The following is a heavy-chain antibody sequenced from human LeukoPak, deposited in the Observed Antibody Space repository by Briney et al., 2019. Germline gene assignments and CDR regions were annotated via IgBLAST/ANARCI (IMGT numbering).Heavy chain of an antibody. Sequence: GGSLRLSCAASGFTFSSYWMHWVRQAPGKGLVWVSRINSDGSSTSYADSVKGRITISRDNAKNSLFLQMNSLRAEDTAVYYCARDSIAAAGVDYWGQGTLVTVSS. CDR1: GFTFSSYW. CDR2: INSDGSST. D-gene: IGHD6-13*01. V-gene: IGHV3-74*01. J-gene: IGHJ4*02. CDR3: ARDSIAAAGVDY.